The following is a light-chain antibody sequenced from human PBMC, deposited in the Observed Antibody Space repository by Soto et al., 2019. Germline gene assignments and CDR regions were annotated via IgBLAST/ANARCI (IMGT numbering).Light chain of an antibody. CDR1: QGIDGY. Sequence: DIQLTQSPSFLSASVGDRVTLTCRASQGIDGYLGWYQQKPGQAPKLLISPPSTLQSGFPSRFSGSGSGTEFTRTISSLQREDSATYYCQQVVSYPVTFGGGTKVEIK. V-gene: IGKV1-9*01. J-gene: IGKJ4*01. CDR2: PPS. CDR3: QQVVSYPVT.